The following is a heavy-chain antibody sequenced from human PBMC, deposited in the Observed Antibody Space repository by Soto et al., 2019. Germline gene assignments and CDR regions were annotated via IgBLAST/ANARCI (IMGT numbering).Heavy chain of an antibody. CDR1: GGTFSSYA. V-gene: IGHV1-69*06. J-gene: IGHJ6*02. CDR2: IIPIFGTA. CDR3: ASFGRYGSGSYYPQYYYYGMDV. Sequence: QVQLVQSGAEVQKPGSSVKVSCKASGGTFSSYAISWVRQAPGQGLEWKGGIIPIFGTANYAQKFQGRVTITADKSTSTAYMELSSLRSEDTAVYYCASFGRYGSGSYYPQYYYYGMDVWGQGTTVTVSS. D-gene: IGHD3-10*01.